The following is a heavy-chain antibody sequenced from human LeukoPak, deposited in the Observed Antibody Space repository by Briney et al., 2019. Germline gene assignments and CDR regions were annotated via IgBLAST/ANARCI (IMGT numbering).Heavy chain of an antibody. CDR1: GFTFTSYV. CDR3: AKAREPYYDNSAIDH. D-gene: IGHD3-22*01. J-gene: IGHJ4*02. Sequence: GGSLRLSCAASGFTFTSYVMSWVRQAPGKGLEWVSTISGRGGGTYYADSLKGRFTISRDNSQNTVYLLMNSLRPEDTAIYYCAKAREPYYDNSAIDHWGQGALVTVSS. V-gene: IGHV3-23*01. CDR2: ISGRGGGT.